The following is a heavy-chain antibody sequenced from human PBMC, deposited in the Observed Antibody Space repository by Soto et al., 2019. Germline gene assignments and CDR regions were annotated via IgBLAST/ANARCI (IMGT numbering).Heavy chain of an antibody. Sequence: PGGSLRLSCAASGFTFISYAMHWVRQAPGKGLEWVAVISYDGSNKYYADSVKGRFTISRDNSKNTLYLQMNSLRAEDTAVYYCARESSSSWYPNYYYGMDVWGQGTTVTVSS. CDR1: GFTFISYA. V-gene: IGHV3-30-3*01. D-gene: IGHD6-13*01. J-gene: IGHJ6*02. CDR2: ISYDGSNK. CDR3: ARESSSSWYPNYYYGMDV.